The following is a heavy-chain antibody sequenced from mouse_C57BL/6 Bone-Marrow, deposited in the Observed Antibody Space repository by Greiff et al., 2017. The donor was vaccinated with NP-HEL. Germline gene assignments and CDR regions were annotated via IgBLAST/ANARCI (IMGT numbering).Heavy chain of an antibody. J-gene: IGHJ3*01. CDR2: ISDGGSYT. CDR1: GFTFSSYA. CDR3: ARDGRVAY. V-gene: IGHV5-4*01. Sequence: EVKLVESGGGLVKPGGSLQLSCAASGFTFSSYAMSWVRQTPEKRLEWVATISDGGSYTYYPDNVKGRFTISRDNAKNNLYLQMSHLKSEDTAMYYCARDGRVAYWGQGTLVTVSA.